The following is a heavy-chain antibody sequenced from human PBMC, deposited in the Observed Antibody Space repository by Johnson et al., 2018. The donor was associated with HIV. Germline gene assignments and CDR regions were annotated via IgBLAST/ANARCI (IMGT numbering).Heavy chain of an antibody. CDR1: GLTFSKAW. CDR3: TRRRDLDAFEI. CDR2: LRGKATSYAS. Sequence: VQLVESGGGLVQPGGSLRLSCAASGLTFSKAWMSWVRQAPGWGLVWVGRLRGKATSYASPYAASVKGRCTISRDDSKNTAYLQMNSLKTEDTAVYYGTRRRDLDAFEIWGQGTMVTVSS. J-gene: IGHJ3*02. V-gene: IGHV3-73*01.